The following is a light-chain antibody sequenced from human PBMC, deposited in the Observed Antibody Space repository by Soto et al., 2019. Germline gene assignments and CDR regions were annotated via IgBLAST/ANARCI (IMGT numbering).Light chain of an antibody. CDR1: SSNIGAGYD. V-gene: IGLV1-40*01. CDR2: DNI. Sequence: QAVVTQPPSVSGAPGQRVTLSCTGSSSNIGAGYDVHWYQQLPGTAPKLLIYDNIKRPSGVPDRFSGSKSGTSASLAITGLQAEDEADYYCQSYDSSLSGYVFGTGTQLTVL. CDR3: QSYDSSLSGYV. J-gene: IGLJ1*01.